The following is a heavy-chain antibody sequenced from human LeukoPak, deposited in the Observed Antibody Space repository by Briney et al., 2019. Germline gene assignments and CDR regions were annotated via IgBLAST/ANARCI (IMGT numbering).Heavy chain of an antibody. D-gene: IGHD3-22*01. Sequence: PGGSLRLSCAASGFAVSSNYIGWVRQAPGKGLEYVSVIYSGGATYYADSVKGRFTISRHISKHTQYLQMNSLRAEDTAVYYCATLDLRGYYFDYWGQGTLVTVSS. CDR3: ATLDLRGYYFDY. CDR1: GFAVSSNY. V-gene: IGHV3-53*04. CDR2: IYSGGAT. J-gene: IGHJ4*02.